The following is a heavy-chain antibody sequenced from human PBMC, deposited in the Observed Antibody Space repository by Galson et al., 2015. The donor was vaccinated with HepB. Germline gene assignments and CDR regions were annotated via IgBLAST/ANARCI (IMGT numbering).Heavy chain of an antibody. J-gene: IGHJ4*02. D-gene: IGHD2-21*02. CDR3: AAAVTDAYYFGY. V-gene: IGHV3-15*01. CDR2: IKSKADGGTL. CDR1: GITFSNAW. Sequence: SLRLSCAVSGITFSNAWMSWVRQVPGKGLEWVAHIKSKADGGTLDYAAPVKGRFAISRDDSKSTLYLQMNRLKIEDTGVYFCAAAVTDAYYFGYWGQGTLVTVSS.